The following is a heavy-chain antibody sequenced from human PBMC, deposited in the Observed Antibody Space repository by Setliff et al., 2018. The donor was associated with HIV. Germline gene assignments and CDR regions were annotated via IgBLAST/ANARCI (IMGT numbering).Heavy chain of an antibody. J-gene: IGHJ6*02. CDR3: ARRGDYYYYYAMDF. V-gene: IGHV3-11*04. CDR2: ISGSGSTM. CDR1: GFTFSDYY. Sequence: LSLSCAASGFTFSDYYMSWIRRAPGKGLEWISYISGSGSTMYFADSVKGRFTISRDNSRSTLYLQMNSLRAEDTAVYYCARRGDYYYYYAMDFWGQGTTVTVSS. D-gene: IGHD3-10*01.